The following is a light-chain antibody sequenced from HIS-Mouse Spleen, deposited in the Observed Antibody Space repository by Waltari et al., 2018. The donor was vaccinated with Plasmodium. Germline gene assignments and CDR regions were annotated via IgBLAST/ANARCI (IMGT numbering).Light chain of an antibody. CDR1: NIRRKR. V-gene: IGLV3-21*03. CDR3: QVWDSSSDHVV. J-gene: IGLJ2*01. CDR2: DDS. Sequence: SYVLTQPPSVSVAPGKTARINCGGHNIRRKRVPWYQQKPAQPPVLVVYDDSDRPSGIPERFSGSNSGNTATLTISRVEAGDEADYYCQVWDSSSDHVVFGGGTKLTVL.